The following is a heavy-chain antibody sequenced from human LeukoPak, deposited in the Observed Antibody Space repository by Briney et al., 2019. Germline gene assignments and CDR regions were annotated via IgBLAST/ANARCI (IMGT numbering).Heavy chain of an antibody. D-gene: IGHD6-19*01. Sequence: PGGSLRLSCAASGFTFSDYYMSWIRQAPGKGLEWVSYISSSGSTIYYADSVKGRFTISRDNSRNTLYLQMNSLRAEDTAVNYCVRSTGWTRCDYWGQGTRVTVSS. V-gene: IGHV3-11*04. CDR2: ISSSGSTI. CDR1: GFTFSDYY. CDR3: VRSTGWTRCDY. J-gene: IGHJ4*02.